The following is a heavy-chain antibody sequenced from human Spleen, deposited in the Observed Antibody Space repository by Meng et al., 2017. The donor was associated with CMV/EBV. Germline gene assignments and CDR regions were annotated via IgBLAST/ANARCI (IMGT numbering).Heavy chain of an antibody. V-gene: IGHV4-61*01. D-gene: IGHD1-7*01. CDR1: GGSVTSGSYY. J-gene: IGHJ4*02. CDR3: ARVALGTGTAFDY. Sequence: VSGGSVTSGSYYWSWIRQPPGKGLEWIGYIYYSGSTNYNPSLKSRVTISVDTSKNQFSLKLSSVTAADTAVYYCARVALGTGTAFDYWGQGTLVTVSS. CDR2: IYYSGST.